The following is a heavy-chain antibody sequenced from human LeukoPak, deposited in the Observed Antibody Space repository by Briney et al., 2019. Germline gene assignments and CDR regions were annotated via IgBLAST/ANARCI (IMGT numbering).Heavy chain of an antibody. CDR3: TKDSAAAAYYYYMDV. CDR1: GFTVSSNY. CDR2: IYSGGST. Sequence: GGSLRLSCAASGFTVSSNYMSWVRQAPGKGLEWVSVIYSGGSTYYADSVKGRFTISRDNSKNTLYLQMNTLRAEDTAVYYCTKDSAAAAYYYYMDVWGKGTTVTISS. D-gene: IGHD6-13*01. V-gene: IGHV3-66*02. J-gene: IGHJ6*03.